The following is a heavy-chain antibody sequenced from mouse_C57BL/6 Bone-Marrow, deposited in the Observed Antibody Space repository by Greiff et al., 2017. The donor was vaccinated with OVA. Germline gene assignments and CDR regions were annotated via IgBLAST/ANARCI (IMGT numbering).Heavy chain of an antibody. CDR1: GYTFTSYW. Sequence: VKLQQPGAELVKPGASVKLSCKASGYTFTSYWMHWVKQRPGQGLEWIGMIHPNSGSTNYNEKFKSKATLTVDKSSSTAYMQLSSLTSEDSAVYYCARNSSGQAFYFDYWGQGTTLTVSS. J-gene: IGHJ2*01. CDR2: IHPNSGST. V-gene: IGHV1-64*01. CDR3: ARNSSGQAFYFDY. D-gene: IGHD3-2*02.